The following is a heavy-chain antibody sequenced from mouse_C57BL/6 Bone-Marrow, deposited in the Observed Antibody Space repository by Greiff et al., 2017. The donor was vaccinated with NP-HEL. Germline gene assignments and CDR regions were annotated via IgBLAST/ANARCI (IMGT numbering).Heavy chain of an antibody. J-gene: IGHJ2*01. Sequence: QVQLQQSGAELVRPGASVTLSCKASGYTFTDYEMHWVKQTPVHGLEWIGAIDPETGGTAYNQKFKGKAILTADKSSSTAYMELRSLTSEDSAVYYCTRSSPLLLRFDYWGQGTTLTVSS. V-gene: IGHV1-15*01. D-gene: IGHD1-1*01. CDR2: IDPETGGT. CDR1: GYTFTDYE. CDR3: TRSSPLLLRFDY.